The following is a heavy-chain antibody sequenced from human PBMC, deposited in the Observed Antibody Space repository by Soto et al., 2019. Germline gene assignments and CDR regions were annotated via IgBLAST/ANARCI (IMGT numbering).Heavy chain of an antibody. V-gene: IGHV1-69*06. CDR2: ILPILGTS. Sequence: QVQLVQSGAEVKKPGSSVTVSCKASGATFSSNAISWVRQAPGQGLEWMGGILPILGTSDYAQKFQGRVTITADKSTSTAYMEMTSLRSEDTAVYYCARDLVKVAGIPRHYHNGMDVWGHGTTVTVSS. D-gene: IGHD6-19*01. CDR3: ARDLVKVAGIPRHYHNGMDV. CDR1: GATFSSNA. J-gene: IGHJ6*02.